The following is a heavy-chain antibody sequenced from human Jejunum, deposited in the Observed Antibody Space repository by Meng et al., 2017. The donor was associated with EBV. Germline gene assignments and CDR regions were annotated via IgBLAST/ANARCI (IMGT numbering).Heavy chain of an antibody. CDR1: GFFVRSNY. CDR3: ARHGNFYDGSDYAPALDY. D-gene: IGHD3-22*01. V-gene: IGHV3-53*01. J-gene: IGHJ4*02. Sequence: VQLVESGGGLIQPGGSLRLSCVVSGFFVRSNYLSWVRQAPGKGLEWVAVIYRGGRTYYADSVKGRFTISRDTSKDTVFLQMSSLRAEDTAVYYCARHGNFYDGSDYAPALDYWDQGTLVTVSS. CDR2: IYRGGRT.